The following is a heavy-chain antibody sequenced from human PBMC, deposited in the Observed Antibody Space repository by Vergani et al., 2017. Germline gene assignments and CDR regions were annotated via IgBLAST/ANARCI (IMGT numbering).Heavy chain of an antibody. CDR2: ISSSSSTI. CDR3: ARDDRLTIFGVVSYYFDY. V-gene: IGHV3-48*01. D-gene: IGHD3-3*01. CDR1: GFTFSSYS. J-gene: IGHJ4*02. Sequence: EVQLLESGGGLVQPGGSLRLSCAASGFTFSSYSMNWVRQAPGKGLEWVSYISSSSSTIYYAESVKGRFTISRDNAKNSLYLQMNSLRAEDTAVYYCARDDRLTIFGVVSYYFDYWGQGTLVTVSS.